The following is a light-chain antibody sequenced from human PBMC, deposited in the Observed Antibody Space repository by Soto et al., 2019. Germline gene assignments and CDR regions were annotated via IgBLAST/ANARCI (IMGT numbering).Light chain of an antibody. CDR3: QRFGTSPPWT. CDR1: QSVSSN. J-gene: IGKJ1*01. V-gene: IGKV3-20*01. Sequence: EIVLTQSPATLSCSPGERATISGRASQSVSSNLAWYQQKPGQAPRLLXYGTSIRATGIPDRFSGSGSGTDFTLTITRLEPEDFAVYYCQRFGTSPPWTFGQGTKVDIK. CDR2: GTS.